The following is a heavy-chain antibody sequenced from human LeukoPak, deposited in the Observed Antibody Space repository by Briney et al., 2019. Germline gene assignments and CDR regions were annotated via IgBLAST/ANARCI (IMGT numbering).Heavy chain of an antibody. V-gene: IGHV1-69*04. D-gene: IGHD5-18*01. CDR3: AREAAMVISPYNWLDP. J-gene: IGHJ5*02. Sequence: ASVKVSCKASGGTFSSYAISWVRQAPGQGPEWMGRIIPILGIANYAQKFQGRVTITADKSTSTAYMELSSLRSEDTAVYYCAREAAMVISPYNWLDPWGQGTLVTVSS. CDR2: IIPILGIA. CDR1: GGTFSSYA.